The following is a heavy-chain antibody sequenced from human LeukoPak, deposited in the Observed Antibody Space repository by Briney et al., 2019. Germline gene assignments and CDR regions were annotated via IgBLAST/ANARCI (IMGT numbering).Heavy chain of an antibody. Sequence: SVTVSCKASGGTFSSYAISWVRQAPGHGREWMGGIIPIFGTANYAQKLQGRVTITADGATSTAYMQLSSLRSEHTAVYYCAIGMVRGVILCYWGQGTLVTVSS. D-gene: IGHD3-10*01. CDR1: GGTFSSYA. CDR3: AIGMVRGVILCY. J-gene: IGHJ4*02. V-gene: IGHV1-69*13. CDR2: IIPIFGTA.